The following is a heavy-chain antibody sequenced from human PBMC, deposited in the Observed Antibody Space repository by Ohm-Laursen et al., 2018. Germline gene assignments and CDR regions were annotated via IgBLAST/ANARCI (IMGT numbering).Heavy chain of an antibody. Sequence: SLRLSCSASGFTFDNYAIHWVRHAPGKGLEWVSGISYNSATLAYADSVKGRFTISRDNSKNTLYLQMNSLRAEDTAVYYCAKDEYYYDSSGYYAVYYYYYGMDVWGQGTTVTVSS. D-gene: IGHD3-22*01. CDR1: GFTFDNYA. J-gene: IGHJ6*02. V-gene: IGHV3-9*01. CDR3: AKDEYYYDSSGYYAVYYYYYGMDV. CDR2: ISYNSATL.